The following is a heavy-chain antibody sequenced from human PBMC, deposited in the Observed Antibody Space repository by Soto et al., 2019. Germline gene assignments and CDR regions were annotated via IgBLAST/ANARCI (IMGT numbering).Heavy chain of an antibody. V-gene: IGHV1-18*01. CDR3: ARDSPTVDFWSGTIDY. D-gene: IGHD3-3*01. J-gene: IGHJ4*02. CDR1: GYTFTSYG. CDR2: ISAYNGNT. Sequence: ASVKVSCTASGYTFTSYGISWVRQAPGQGLEWMGWISAYNGNTNYAQKLQGRVTMTTDTSTSTAYMELRSLRSDDTAVYYCARDSPTVDFWSGTIDYWGQGTLVPVSS.